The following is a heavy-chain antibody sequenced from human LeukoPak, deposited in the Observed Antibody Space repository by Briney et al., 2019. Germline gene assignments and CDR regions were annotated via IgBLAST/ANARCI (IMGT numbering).Heavy chain of an antibody. CDR1: GCSISSGGYY. J-gene: IGHJ4*02. CDR3: ARGYYYDSSGYFDY. Sequence: SQTLSLTCTVSGCSISSGGYYWSWIRQHPGKGLEWFGYIYYSGSTYYNPSLKSRVTISVDTSKKQFSLKLSSVTAADTAVYYCARGYYYDSSGYFDYWGQGTLVTVSS. V-gene: IGHV4-31*03. CDR2: IYYSGST. D-gene: IGHD3-22*01.